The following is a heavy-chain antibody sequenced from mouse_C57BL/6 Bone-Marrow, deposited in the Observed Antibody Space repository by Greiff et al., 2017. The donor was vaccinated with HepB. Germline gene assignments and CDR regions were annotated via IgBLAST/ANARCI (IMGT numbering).Heavy chain of an antibody. CDR1: GFTFSDYY. D-gene: IGHD1-1*01. Sequence: EVKVVESEGGLVQPGSSMKLSCTASGFTFSDYYMAWVRQVPEKGLEWVANINYDGSSTYYLDSLKSRFIISRDNAKNILYLQMSSLKSEDTATYYCARVGGGSGAYWGQGTLVTVSA. CDR3: ARVGGGSGAY. CDR2: INYDGSST. V-gene: IGHV5-16*01. J-gene: IGHJ3*01.